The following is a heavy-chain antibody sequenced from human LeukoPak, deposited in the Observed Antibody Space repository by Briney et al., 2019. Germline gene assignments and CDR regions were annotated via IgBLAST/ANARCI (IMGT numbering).Heavy chain of an antibody. CDR1: GYTFTSYD. V-gene: IGHV1-8*01. CDR3: ARGSRDGWYLPLDYYYYYMDV. CDR2: MNPNSGNT. Sequence: GASVKVSCKASGYTFTSYDINWVRQATGQGLEWMGWMNPNSGNTGYAQKFQGRVTMTRNTSISTAYMELSSLRSEDTAVYYCARGSRDGWYLPLDYYYYYMDVWGKGTTVTISS. J-gene: IGHJ6*03. D-gene: IGHD6-19*01.